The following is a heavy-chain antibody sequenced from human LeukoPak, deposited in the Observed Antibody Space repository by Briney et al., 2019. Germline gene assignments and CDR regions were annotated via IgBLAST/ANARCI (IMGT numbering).Heavy chain of an antibody. CDR2: INHSGST. CDR1: GGSFSGYY. CDR3: TRGPYGATLGY. D-gene: IGHD1-26*01. J-gene: IGHJ4*02. V-gene: IGHV4-34*01. Sequence: PSETLSLTCAVYGGSFSGYYWSWIRQPPGKGLEWIGEINHSGSTNYNPSLKSRATISVDTSKNQFSLKLTSVTAADTAVYYCTRGPYGATLGYWGQGTLVTVSS.